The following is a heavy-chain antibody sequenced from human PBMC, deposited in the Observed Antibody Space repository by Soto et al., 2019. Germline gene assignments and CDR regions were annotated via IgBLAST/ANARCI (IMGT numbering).Heavy chain of an antibody. V-gene: IGHV1-2*04. CDR1: GYSFTDYH. CDR2: INPKSGGT. Sequence: ASVKVSCKASGYSFTDYHIHWVRQAPGQGLEWLGRINPKSGGTSTAQKFQGWVTMTTDTSISTASMELTRLTSDDTAIYYCARGDSTDCSNGVCSFFYNRDMDVWGQGTTVTVSS. CDR3: ARGDSTDCSNGVCSFFYNRDMDV. D-gene: IGHD2-8*01. J-gene: IGHJ6*02.